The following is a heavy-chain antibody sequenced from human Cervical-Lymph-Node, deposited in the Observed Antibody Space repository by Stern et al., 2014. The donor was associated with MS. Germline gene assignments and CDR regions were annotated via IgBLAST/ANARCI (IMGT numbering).Heavy chain of an antibody. V-gene: IGHV3-11*01. D-gene: IGHD1-26*01. Sequence: VPLVESGGGLVKPGGSLRLSCEVSGFNFSDYSITWIRQAPGKGLELVSFISRSGATISYADSVKGRFSISTDSTKNSLGLQMNSLRHEDTAVYFCARSGSYPPRDGMDVWGQGTTVTVS. J-gene: IGHJ6*02. CDR2: ISRSGATI. CDR1: GFNFSDYS. CDR3: ARSGSYPPRDGMDV.